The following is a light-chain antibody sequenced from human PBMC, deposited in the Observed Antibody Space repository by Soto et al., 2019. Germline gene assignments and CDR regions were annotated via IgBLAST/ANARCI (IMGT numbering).Light chain of an antibody. CDR1: QSVTGN. CDR2: GAS. V-gene: IGKV3-15*01. J-gene: IGKJ1*01. CDR3: LQHYAWPWT. Sequence: EIVLTHSPGTLSLSPCEGAALSSGASQSVTGNYLAWYQQKPGQAPRLLIYGASTRASGIPARFSGSGSETEFTLTINGLQSEDSGVYYCLQHYAWPWTFGQGTKVDIK.